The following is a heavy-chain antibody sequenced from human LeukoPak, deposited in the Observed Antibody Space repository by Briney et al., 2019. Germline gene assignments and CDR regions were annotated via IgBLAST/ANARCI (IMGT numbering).Heavy chain of an antibody. CDR1: GFTVITND. CDR2: LYSDGNT. J-gene: IGHJ4*02. CDR3: ARGVEPLAANTLAY. V-gene: IGHV3-53*01. Sequence: GGSLRLSCAASGFTVITNDMTWVRQPPGKGLEWVSYLYSDGNTKYADSVKGRFTISRDNSKNTLYLEMNSLSPDDTAVYYCARGVEPLAANTLAYWGQGTLVTVSS. D-gene: IGHD1-14*01.